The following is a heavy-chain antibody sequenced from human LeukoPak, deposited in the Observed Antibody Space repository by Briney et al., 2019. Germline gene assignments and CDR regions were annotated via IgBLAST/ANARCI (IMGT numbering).Heavy chain of an antibody. CDR2: INTGNGNT. D-gene: IGHD3-22*01. Sequence: ASVKVSCKASGYTFTNYVIHWVRQAPGQRLEWMGWINTGNGNTKYSQEFQGRVTITRDTSASTAYMELRSLRSEDMAVYYCARCYYDSSGYFVLYFDYWGQGTLVTVSS. V-gene: IGHV1-3*03. J-gene: IGHJ4*02. CDR1: GYTFTNYV. CDR3: ARCYYDSSGYFVLYFDY.